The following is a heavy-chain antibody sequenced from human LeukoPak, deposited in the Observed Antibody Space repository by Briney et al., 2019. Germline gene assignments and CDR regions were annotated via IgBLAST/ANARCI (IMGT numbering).Heavy chain of an antibody. D-gene: IGHD3-10*01. V-gene: IGHV3-30-3*01. CDR3: AREAESYYGSGGTRGFDP. Sequence: GGSLRLSCAASGFTFSNYAMHWVRQAPGKGLEWVAVISYDGSDKHYADSVKGRFTISRDNSKNTLYLQMNSLRIEDTAVYYCAREAESYYGSGGTRGFDPWGQGTLVTVSS. CDR1: GFTFSNYA. CDR2: ISYDGSDK. J-gene: IGHJ5*02.